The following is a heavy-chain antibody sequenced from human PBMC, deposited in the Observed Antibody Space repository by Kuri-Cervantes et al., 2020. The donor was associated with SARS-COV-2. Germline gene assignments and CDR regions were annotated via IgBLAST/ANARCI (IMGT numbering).Heavy chain of an antibody. J-gene: IGHJ5*02. CDR2: IYPGDSDT. V-gene: IGHV5-51*01. Sequence: GGSLRLSWKGSGYSFTSYWIGWVRQMPGKGLEWMGIIYPGDSDTRYSPSFQGQVTISADKSISTAYLQWSSLKASDTAMYYCARSPSPEPHSYGYVGWFDPWGQGTLVTVSS. D-gene: IGHD5-18*01. CDR3: ARSPSPEPHSYGYVGWFDP. CDR1: GYSFTSYW.